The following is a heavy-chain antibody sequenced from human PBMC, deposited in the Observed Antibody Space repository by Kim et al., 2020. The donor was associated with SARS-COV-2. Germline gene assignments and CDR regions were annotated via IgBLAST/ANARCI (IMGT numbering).Heavy chain of an antibody. Sequence: SETLSLTCTVSGGSISSYYWSWIRQPPGKGLEWIGYIYYSGSTNYNPSLKSRVTISVDTSKNQFSLKLSSVTAADTAVYYCARATKWEQRYYFDYWGQGTLVTVSS. CDR1: GGSISSYY. V-gene: IGHV4-59*01. J-gene: IGHJ4*02. D-gene: IGHD1-1*01. CDR3: ARATKWEQRYYFDY. CDR2: IYYSGST.